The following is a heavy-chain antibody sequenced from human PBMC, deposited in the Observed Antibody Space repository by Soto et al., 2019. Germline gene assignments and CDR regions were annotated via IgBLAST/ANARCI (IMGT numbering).Heavy chain of an antibody. V-gene: IGHV1-18*01. J-gene: IGHJ4*02. CDR1: GYTFTSYG. CDR3: SRGPFLGYCSGGSCYRFDY. CDR2: ISAYNGNT. D-gene: IGHD2-15*01. Sequence: ASVKVSCKASGYTFTSYGISWVRQAPGQGLEWMGWISAYNGNTNYAQKLKGRVTMTTDTSTSTAYKELRSLSSDDTAVYFCSRGPFLGYCSGGSCYRFDYWGQGTLVTV.